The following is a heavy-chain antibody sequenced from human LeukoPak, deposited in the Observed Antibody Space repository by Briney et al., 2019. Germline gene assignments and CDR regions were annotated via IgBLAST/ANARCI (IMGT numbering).Heavy chain of an antibody. CDR1: GDSISSTSYY. CDR2: IFYSGSA. Sequence: SETLSLTCIVSGDSISSTSYYWAWIRQPPGKGLEWIGMIFYSGSAYYTPSLRGRVTLSVDTSRNQFSLNLISVTAADTGVYFCARQQSATSLFDPWGQGTLVTVSS. CDR3: ARQQSATSLFDP. J-gene: IGHJ5*02. V-gene: IGHV4-39*01.